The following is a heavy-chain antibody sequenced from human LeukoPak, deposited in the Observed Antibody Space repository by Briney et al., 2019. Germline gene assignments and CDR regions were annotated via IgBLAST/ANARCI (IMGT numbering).Heavy chain of an antibody. J-gene: IGHJ4*02. CDR2: ISSDGSKE. D-gene: IGHD2-8*01. CDR1: GFAFNTFG. Sequence: PGRSLRLSCAASGFAFNTFGIHWVRQAPGKGLEWVAVISSDGSKEYYGDSVKGRFTISRDNFKNILYLQMNSLRAEDSAVYYCAKSGGYCTDGICYHFDYWGQGTLVTVSS. CDR3: AKSGGYCTDGICYHFDY. V-gene: IGHV3-30*18.